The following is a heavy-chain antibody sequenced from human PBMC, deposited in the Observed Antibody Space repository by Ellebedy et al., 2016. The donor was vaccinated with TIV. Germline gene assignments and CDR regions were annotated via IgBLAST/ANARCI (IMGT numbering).Heavy chain of an antibody. CDR1: GFTFSSYA. CDR3: ARIDWDYYYYGMDV. D-gene: IGHD2-21*01. J-gene: IGHJ6*02. Sequence: GSLRLSXAASGFTFSSYAMSWIRQPPGKGLEWIGYIYYSGSTNYNPSLKSRVTISVDTSKNQFSLKLSSVTAADTAVYYCARIDWDYYYYGMDVWGQGTTVTVSS. CDR2: IYYSGST. V-gene: IGHV4-59*01.